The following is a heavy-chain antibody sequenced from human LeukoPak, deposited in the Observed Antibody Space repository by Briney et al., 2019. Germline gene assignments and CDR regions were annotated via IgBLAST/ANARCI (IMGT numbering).Heavy chain of an antibody. Sequence: GASVKVSCKASGGTFSSYAISWVRQAPGQGLEWMGRIIPILGIANYAQKFQGRVTITADKSTSTAYMELSSLRSEDTAVYYCAGEGGDGYNFDYYYGMDVWGQGTTVTVSS. D-gene: IGHD5-12*01. CDR2: IIPILGIA. V-gene: IGHV1-69*04. CDR1: GGTFSSYA. J-gene: IGHJ6*02. CDR3: AGEGGDGYNFDYYYGMDV.